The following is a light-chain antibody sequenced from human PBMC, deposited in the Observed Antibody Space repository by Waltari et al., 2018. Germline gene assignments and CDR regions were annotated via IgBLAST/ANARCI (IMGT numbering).Light chain of an antibody. J-gene: IGLJ3*02. V-gene: IGLV2-14*01. CDR3: NSYTGSSSWV. CDR2: YVS. Sequence: QSALTQPASVSGSPGQSITIPCTGTSSDVGFYNYVSWYQQHPGKAPKLMIYYVSGLPSGVSNRFSGSKSGNTAFLTISGLQAEDEADYYCNSYTGSSSWVFGGGTKLTVL. CDR1: SSDVGFYNY.